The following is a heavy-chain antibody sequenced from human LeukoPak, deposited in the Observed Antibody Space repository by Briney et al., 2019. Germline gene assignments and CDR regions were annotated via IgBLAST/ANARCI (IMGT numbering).Heavy chain of an antibody. V-gene: IGHV4-59*01. D-gene: IGHD4-23*01. CDR2: IYYSGST. CDR1: GGSISGYY. J-gene: IGHJ2*01. Sequence: SETLSLTCTVSGGSISGYYFNWIRQPPGKGLEWIGYIYYSGSTNYNPSLKSRVTISLDTSKNQFSLKLSSVTTADTAVYYCARSVVTLYWYFDLWGRGTLVTVSS. CDR3: ARSVVTLYWYFDL.